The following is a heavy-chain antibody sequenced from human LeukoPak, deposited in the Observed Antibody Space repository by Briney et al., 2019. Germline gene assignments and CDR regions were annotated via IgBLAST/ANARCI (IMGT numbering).Heavy chain of an antibody. D-gene: IGHD2-21*02. CDR3: SRQALSYCGGDCYYYFDY. J-gene: IGHJ4*02. V-gene: IGHV4-39*01. CDR1: GGSISSATYF. Sequence: SETLSLTCTVSGGSISSATYFWGWIRQPPGKGLEWIGSIYCSGSTYYNPSLKSRVTISVDTSKSRFSLKLSSVTAADTAVYYCSRQALSYCGGDCYYYFDYWGRGTLVTVSS. CDR2: IYCSGST.